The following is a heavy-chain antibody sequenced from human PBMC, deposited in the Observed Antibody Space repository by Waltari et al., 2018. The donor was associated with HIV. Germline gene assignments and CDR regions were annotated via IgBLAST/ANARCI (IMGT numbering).Heavy chain of an antibody. Sequence: QVQLVQSGAEVKKPGSSVKVSCKASGGTFSSYAISWVRQAPGQGLEWMGGIIPIFGTANYAQKFEGRVTITADESTSTAYMELSSLRSEDTAVYYCARVPYYYDSSGYWFDPWGQGTLVTVSS. D-gene: IGHD3-22*01. CDR2: IIPIFGTA. CDR1: GGTFSSYA. V-gene: IGHV1-69*01. CDR3: ARVPYYYDSSGYWFDP. J-gene: IGHJ5*02.